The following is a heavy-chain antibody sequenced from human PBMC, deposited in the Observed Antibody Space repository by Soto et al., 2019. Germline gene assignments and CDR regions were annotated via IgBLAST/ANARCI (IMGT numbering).Heavy chain of an antibody. V-gene: IGHV1-46*01. CDR2: INPSGGST. CDR1: GYTFTSYY. CDR3: ARGGRQLGVADASDI. J-gene: IGHJ3*02. D-gene: IGHD6-6*01. Sequence: QVQLVQSGAEVKKPGASVKVSCKASGYTFTSYYMHWVRQAPGQGLEWMGIINPSGGSTSYAQKFQGRVTMTRDTSTSTVYMELSSLRSEDTAVYYCARGGRQLGVADASDIWGQGTMVTVSS.